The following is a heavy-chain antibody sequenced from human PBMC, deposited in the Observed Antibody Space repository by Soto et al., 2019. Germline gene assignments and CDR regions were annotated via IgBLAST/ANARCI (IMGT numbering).Heavy chain of an antibody. Sequence: LSLTCTVSDGSISSYYWSWIRQPPGKGLEWVGYIHYSGSTNYNPSLKSRVTISVDTSKNQFSLNLSSVTAADTAVYFCARGTGGWYFDYWGQGILVTVSS. D-gene: IGHD6-19*01. CDR2: IHYSGST. J-gene: IGHJ4*02. V-gene: IGHV4-59*01. CDR1: DGSISSYY. CDR3: ARGTGGWYFDY.